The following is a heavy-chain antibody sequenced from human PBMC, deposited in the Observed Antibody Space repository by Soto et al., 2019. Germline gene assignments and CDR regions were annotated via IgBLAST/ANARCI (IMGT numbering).Heavy chain of an antibody. J-gene: IGHJ3*02. CDR2: ISGSGGST. V-gene: IGHV3-23*01. CDR3: AKGVSSGWRRDDAFDI. CDR1: GFTFSSYA. Sequence: LSLTCAASGFTFSSYAMSWVRQAPGKGLEWVSAISGSGGSTYYADSVKGRFTISRDNSKNTLYLQMNSLRAEDTAVYYCAKGVSSGWRRDDAFDIWGQGTMVTVSS. D-gene: IGHD6-19*01.